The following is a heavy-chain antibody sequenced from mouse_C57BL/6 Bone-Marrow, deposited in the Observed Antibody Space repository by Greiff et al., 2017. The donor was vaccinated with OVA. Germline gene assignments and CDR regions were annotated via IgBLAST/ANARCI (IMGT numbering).Heavy chain of an antibody. CDR3: ARERDGYY. D-gene: IGHD2-3*01. CDR1: GYTFTSYG. V-gene: IGHV1-81*01. CDR2: IYPRSGNT. J-gene: IGHJ3*01. Sequence: VQLQQSGAELARPGASEKLSCKASGYTFTSYGISWVKQRTGQGLEWIGEIYPRSGNTYYNEKFKGKATLTADKSSSTAYMELRSLTSEDSAVYFCARERDGYYWGQGTLVTVSA.